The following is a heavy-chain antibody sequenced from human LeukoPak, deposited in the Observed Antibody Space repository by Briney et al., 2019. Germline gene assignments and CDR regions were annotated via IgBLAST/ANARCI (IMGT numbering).Heavy chain of an antibody. D-gene: IGHD3/OR15-3a*01. CDR3: AKEEDWDPSFFWYFDL. J-gene: IGHJ2*01. Sequence: GRSLRLSCATSGFTFSTYAIHWVRQAPGKGPEWVALISYDDIHKFYADSVKARFTISRDNSKNTLYLQMNSLRADDTAFYYCAKEEDWDPSFFWYFDLWGRGTLVTVSS. V-gene: IGHV3-30*07. CDR1: GFTFSTYA. CDR2: ISYDDIHK.